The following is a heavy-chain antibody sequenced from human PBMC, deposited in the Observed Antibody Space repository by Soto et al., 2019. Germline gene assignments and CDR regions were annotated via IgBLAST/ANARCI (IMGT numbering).Heavy chain of an antibody. V-gene: IGHV4-31*02. Sequence: QHPGKGLEWIGYIYYSGSTYYNPSLKSRVTISVDTSKNQYSLKLSSVTAADTAVYYCARGPSITIFGVVPYYFDYWGQGNLVTVSS. CDR2: IYYSGST. D-gene: IGHD3-3*01. J-gene: IGHJ4*02. CDR3: ARGPSITIFGVVPYYFDY.